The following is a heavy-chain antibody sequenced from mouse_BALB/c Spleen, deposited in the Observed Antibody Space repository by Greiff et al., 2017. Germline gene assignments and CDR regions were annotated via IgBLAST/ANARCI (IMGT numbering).Heavy chain of an antibody. CDR3: ARDLRGFAY. J-gene: IGHJ3*01. D-gene: IGHD1-1*01. Sequence: EVKLVESGGGLVQPGGSRKLSCAASGFTFSSFGMHWVRQAPEKGLEWVAYISSGSSTIYYADTVKGRFTISRDNPKNTLFLQMTSLRSEDTAMYYCARDLRGFAYWGQGTLVTVSA. CDR1: GFTFSSFG. CDR2: ISSGSSTI. V-gene: IGHV5-17*02.